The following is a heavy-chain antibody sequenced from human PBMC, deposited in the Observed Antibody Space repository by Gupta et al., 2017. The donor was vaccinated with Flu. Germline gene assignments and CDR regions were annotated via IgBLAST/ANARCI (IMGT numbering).Heavy chain of an antibody. J-gene: IGHJ4*02. CDR2: IWFDATNK. Sequence: FSAYGMHWVRQAPGKGLEWVAIIWFDATNKYYADSVKGRFTVSRDNSKNTVSLQMNSLRVEDTAVYYCARDEWGLGTYWGQGTVVTVSS. CDR3: ARDEWGLGTY. D-gene: IGHD2-21*02. V-gene: IGHV3-33*01. CDR1: FSAYG.